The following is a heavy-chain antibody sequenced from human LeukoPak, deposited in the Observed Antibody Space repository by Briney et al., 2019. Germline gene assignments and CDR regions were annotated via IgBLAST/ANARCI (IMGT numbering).Heavy chain of an antibody. D-gene: IGHD2-21*02. CDR3: ARDRLNRADCGTDCYSAVFDY. Sequence: QPGGSLRLSCAISAFMFSKYDMNWVRQTPGKGLEWVAVIASHAGDAHYSDSVKGRFTISRDNSKNTLYLQMNSLGVEDTAVYYCARDRLNRADCGTDCYSAVFDYWGQGALVTVSS. CDR1: AFMFSKYD. CDR2: IASHAGDA. V-gene: IGHV3-30*03. J-gene: IGHJ4*02.